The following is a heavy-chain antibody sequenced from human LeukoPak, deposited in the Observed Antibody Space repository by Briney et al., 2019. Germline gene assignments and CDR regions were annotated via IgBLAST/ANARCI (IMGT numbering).Heavy chain of an antibody. CDR2: INPNSGGT. CDR1: GYTFTCYY. J-gene: IGHJ4*02. Sequence: ASVKVSCKASGYTFTCYYMHWVRQAPGQGLEWMGWINPNSGGTNYAQKFQGRVTMTRYTSISTAYMELSRLRSDDTAVYYCARSEDSSSWYAPATIDYWGQGTLVTVSS. D-gene: IGHD6-13*01. CDR3: ARSEDSSSWYAPATIDY. V-gene: IGHV1-2*02.